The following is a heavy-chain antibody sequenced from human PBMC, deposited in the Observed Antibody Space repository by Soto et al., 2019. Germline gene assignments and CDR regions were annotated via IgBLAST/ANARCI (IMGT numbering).Heavy chain of an antibody. D-gene: IGHD3-22*01. J-gene: IGHJ3*02. CDR2: ISSSSSYI. CDR3: ARDSPSGYYDSSGYYWDAFDI. CDR1: GFTFSSYS. V-gene: IGHV3-21*01. Sequence: GGSLRLSCAASGFTFSSYSMNWVRPAPGKGLEWVSSISSSSSYIYYADSVKGRFTISRDNAKNSLYLQMNSLRAEDTAVYYCARDSPSGYYDSSGYYWDAFDIWGQGTMVTVSS.